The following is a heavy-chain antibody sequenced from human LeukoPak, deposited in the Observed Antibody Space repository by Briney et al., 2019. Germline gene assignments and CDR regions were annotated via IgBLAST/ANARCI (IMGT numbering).Heavy chain of an antibody. CDR3: ARDYGGNSGTDY. CDR2: ISATDSRP. Sequence: GGSLRLSCAASGFTFSIYAMSWVRQAPGKGLEWVSAISATDSRPYYADSVMGRFTISRDNSKSTLYLQLNGLRGEDAAVYYCARDYGGNSGTDYWGQGTLVTVSS. CDR1: GFTFSIYA. D-gene: IGHD4-23*01. V-gene: IGHV3-23*01. J-gene: IGHJ4*02.